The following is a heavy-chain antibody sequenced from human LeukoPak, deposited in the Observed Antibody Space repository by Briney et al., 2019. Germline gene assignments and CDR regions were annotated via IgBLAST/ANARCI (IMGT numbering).Heavy chain of an antibody. J-gene: IGHJ4*02. CDR1: GCTFTSHS. V-gene: IGHV7-4-1*02. CDR3: ARDASTIRVDY. D-gene: IGHD5-24*01. Sequence: ASVKVSCKASGCTFTSHSINWLRQAPGRGLEWMGWITTNTGNPTYAQGFTGRFVFSLDTSVSTAYLQISSLKAEDTAVYYCARDASTIRVDYWGQGTLVTVSS. CDR2: ITTNTGNP.